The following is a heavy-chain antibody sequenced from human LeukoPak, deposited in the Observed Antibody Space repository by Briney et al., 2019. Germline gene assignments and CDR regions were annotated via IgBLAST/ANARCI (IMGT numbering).Heavy chain of an antibody. D-gene: IGHD4-11*01. CDR1: GFTFSSYA. CDR2: ITTNGAGT. CDR3: VRGSNPDY. Sequence: GGSLRLSCAASGFTFSSYAMHWVRQAPGKGLEYVSAITTNGAGTYYADSVKGRFTISRDNFKNTLYLRVTSLRVEDTAVYYCVRGSNPDYWGQGTLVTVSS. J-gene: IGHJ4*02. V-gene: IGHV3-64D*06.